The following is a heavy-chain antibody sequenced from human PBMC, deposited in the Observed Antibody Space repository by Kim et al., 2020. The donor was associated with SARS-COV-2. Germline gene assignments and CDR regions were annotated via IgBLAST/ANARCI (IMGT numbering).Heavy chain of an antibody. CDR3: SGGYSSSNKSPN. Sequence: SVKVSCKASGGTFSSYAISWVRQAPGQGLEWMGGIIPIFGTANYAQKFQGRVTITADESTSTAYMELSSLRSEDTAVYYCSGGYSSSNKSPNWGQGTLVTVSS. J-gene: IGHJ4*02. CDR1: GGTFSSYA. D-gene: IGHD6-6*01. V-gene: IGHV1-69*13. CDR2: IIPIFGTA.